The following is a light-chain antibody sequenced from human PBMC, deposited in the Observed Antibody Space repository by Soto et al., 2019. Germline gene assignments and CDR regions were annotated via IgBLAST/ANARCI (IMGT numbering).Light chain of an antibody. CDR1: QSVSNSY. CDR2: GAS. V-gene: IGKV3-20*01. Sequence: EIVLAQSAGTPSMSPGERATLSCRASQSVSNSYLAWYQQKPGQAPRLLIYGASSRATGIPDRFSGSGSGTDFTLTISRLEPEDFAVYYCQQYGSSPPVTFGGETKV. J-gene: IGKJ4*01. CDR3: QQYGSSPPVT.